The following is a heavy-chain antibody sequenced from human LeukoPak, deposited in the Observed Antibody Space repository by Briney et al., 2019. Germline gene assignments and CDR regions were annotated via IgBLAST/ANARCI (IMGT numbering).Heavy chain of an antibody. Sequence: PSETLSLTCPVSCGSISSYYWGWIRQPPGKGLEWIGSIYYSGSTYYNPSLKSRVTISVDTSKNQFSLKLSSVTAADTAVYYCARLLRLNWFDPWGQGTLVTVSS. CDR1: CGSISSYY. CDR2: IYYSGST. D-gene: IGHD3-16*01. CDR3: ARLLRLNWFDP. J-gene: IGHJ5*02. V-gene: IGHV4-39*01.